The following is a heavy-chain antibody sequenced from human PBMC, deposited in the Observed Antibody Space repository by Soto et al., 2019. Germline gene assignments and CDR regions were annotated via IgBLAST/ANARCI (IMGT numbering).Heavy chain of an antibody. V-gene: IGHV4-34*01. CDR1: GGSFSGYY. Sequence: PSETLSLTCAVYGGSFSGYYWSWILHPPWKGLEWIGEINHSGSTNYNPSLKSRVTISVDTSKNQFSLKLSSVTAADTAVYYCARDFPHSSSSVWNWFDPWGQGTLVTVSS. J-gene: IGHJ5*02. CDR3: ARDFPHSSSSVWNWFDP. D-gene: IGHD6-6*01. CDR2: INHSGST.